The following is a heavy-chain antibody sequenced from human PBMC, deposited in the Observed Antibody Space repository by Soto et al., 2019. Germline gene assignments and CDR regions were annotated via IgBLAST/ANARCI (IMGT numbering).Heavy chain of an antibody. Sequence: GASVKVSCKASGYSFTGYFLHWVRQAPGQGLEWMGWIKPISGDTDYAQKFQDRVTLTRDTSFDTAYMELSRLTSDDTAVYYCARGSSTAWVKVGNDYWGQGTLVTVS. CDR1: GYSFTGYF. J-gene: IGHJ4*02. CDR2: IKPISGDT. D-gene: IGHD5-18*01. CDR3: ARGSSTAWVKVGNDY. V-gene: IGHV1-2*02.